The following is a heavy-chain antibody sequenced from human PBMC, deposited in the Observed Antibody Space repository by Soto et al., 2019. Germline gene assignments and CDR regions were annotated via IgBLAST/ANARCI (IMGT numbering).Heavy chain of an antibody. J-gene: IGHJ1*01. CDR2: IYYSGST. CDR3: ATKYYFGGGAEMVNFQH. Sequence: QVQLQESGPGLVKPSETLSLTCTVSGGSVSSGSYYWSWIRQPPGKGLEWIGYIYYSGSTNYNPSLSSRVTISVYTSKREFPLKLSSVTAADTAVYYCATKYYFGGGAEMVNFQHWGQGTLVTVSA. CDR1: GGSVSSGSYY. V-gene: IGHV4-61*01. D-gene: IGHD3-3*01.